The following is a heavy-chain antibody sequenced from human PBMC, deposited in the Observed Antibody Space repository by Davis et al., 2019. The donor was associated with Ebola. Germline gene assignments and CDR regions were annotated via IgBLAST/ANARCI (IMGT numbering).Heavy chain of an antibody. J-gene: IGHJ6*02. CDR2: MSSSGTNI. Sequence: GGSLRLSCAASGFTLSSHEMNWVRQAPGKGLEWLSYMSSSGTNIYHADSVRGRFTVSRDNAKNSLYLQMNSLRAEDTAVYYCAREEIVVVVAALWSPYYYGMDVWGQGTTVTVSS. CDR1: GFTLSSHE. D-gene: IGHD2-15*01. V-gene: IGHV3-48*03. CDR3: AREEIVVVVAALWSPYYYGMDV.